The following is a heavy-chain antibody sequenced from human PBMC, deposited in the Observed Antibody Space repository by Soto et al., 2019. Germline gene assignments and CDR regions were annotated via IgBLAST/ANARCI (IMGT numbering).Heavy chain of an antibody. CDR2: IYYSGST. Sequence: SETLSLTCTVSGGSISSYYWSWIRQPPGKGLEWIGYIYYSGSTNYNPSLKSRVTISVDTSKNQFSLKLSSVTAADTAVYYWARVSKQLVFAFDIWGQWTMVTVSS. V-gene: IGHV4-59*01. D-gene: IGHD6-6*01. CDR3: ARVSKQLVFAFDI. J-gene: IGHJ3*02. CDR1: GGSISSYY.